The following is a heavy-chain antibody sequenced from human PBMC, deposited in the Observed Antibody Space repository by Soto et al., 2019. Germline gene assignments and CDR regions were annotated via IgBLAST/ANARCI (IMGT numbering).Heavy chain of an antibody. Sequence: SGPTLVNPTQTLTLTCTFSGFSLSTSGVGVGWIRQPPGKALEWLALIYWNDDKRYSPSLKNRLTITKDTSKNQVVLTMTNMDPVDTATYYCAHRQDDDRLWFGELLYNFDYWGQGTLVTVSS. CDR1: GFSLSTSGVG. D-gene: IGHD3-10*01. CDR3: AHRQDDDRLWFGELLYNFDY. CDR2: IYWNDDK. J-gene: IGHJ4*02. V-gene: IGHV2-5*01.